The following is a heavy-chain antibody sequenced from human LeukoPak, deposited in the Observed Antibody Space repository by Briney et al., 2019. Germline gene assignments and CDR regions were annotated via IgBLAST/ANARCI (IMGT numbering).Heavy chain of an antibody. Sequence: GASVKVSCKTSGYTFSSYGISWVRQAPGQGLEWLGWISTFSDNSNYAQHLQGRVTLTTDTSTSTAYMEMRSLTSDDTAVYYCANAAYKRMQGYYFDYWGQGTLVTVSS. D-gene: IGHD2-21*01. CDR2: ISTFSDNS. CDR1: GYTFSSYG. J-gene: IGHJ4*02. V-gene: IGHV1-18*01. CDR3: ANAAYKRMQGYYFDY.